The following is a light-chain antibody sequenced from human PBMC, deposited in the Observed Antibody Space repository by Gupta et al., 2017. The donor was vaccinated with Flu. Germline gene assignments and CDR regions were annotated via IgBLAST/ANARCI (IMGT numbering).Light chain of an antibody. V-gene: IGKV2-28*01. J-gene: IGKJ3*01. CDR2: VGS. CDR3: MQALQTPDT. CDR1: QSLLHSNGYNY. Sequence: DLVMTQSSLSPLVIPGEQASTPCRSSQSLLHSNGYNYLDWYLQKPGQSPQLLIYVGSNRASGVPDRFSGSGSGTDFTLNISRVEAEGVGVYYCMQALQTPDTFGHGTKVEIK.